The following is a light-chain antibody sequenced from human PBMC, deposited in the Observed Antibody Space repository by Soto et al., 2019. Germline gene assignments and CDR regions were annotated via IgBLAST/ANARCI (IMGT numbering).Light chain of an antibody. J-gene: IGLJ1*01. Sequence: QSVLTQPPSASGTPGKRVTISCSGSSSNIGSNTVNLYQQLPGTAPNLLIYSNNQRPSGVPDRFSGSTAGTSASLAISGLQSEDEADYYCASWDESLNAIYVFATGTTLTVL. CDR3: ASWDESLNAIYV. CDR2: SNN. CDR1: SSNIGSNT. V-gene: IGLV1-44*01.